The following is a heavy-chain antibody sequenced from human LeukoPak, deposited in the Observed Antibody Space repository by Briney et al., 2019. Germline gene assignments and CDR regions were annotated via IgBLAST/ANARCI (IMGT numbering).Heavy chain of an antibody. CDR1: GGSTSDYY. CDR2: IYYTGNT. J-gene: IGHJ4*02. D-gene: IGHD3-10*02. V-gene: IGHV4-4*07. CDR3: ARGGTLFTYFDS. Sequence: PSETLSLTCSVSGGSTSDYYWNWIRQPAGQGLERLGRIYYTGNTAYNPSLESRLTMSLDTAKNQFSLKVTSVTAADTAVYYCARGGTLFTYFDSWGQGTLVTVSS.